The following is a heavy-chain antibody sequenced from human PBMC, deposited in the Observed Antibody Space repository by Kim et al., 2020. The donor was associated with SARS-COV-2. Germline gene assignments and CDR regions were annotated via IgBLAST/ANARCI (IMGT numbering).Heavy chain of an antibody. CDR3: ASVGGPMARGGPFDY. J-gene: IGHJ4*02. CDR2: IIRILGIA. V-gene: IGHV1-69*04. D-gene: IGHD3-10*01. Sequence: SVKVSCKASGGTFSSYAISWVRQAPGQGLEWMGRIIRILGIANYAQKFQGRVTITADKSTSTAYMELSSLRSEDTAGYYCASVGGPMARGGPFDYWGQGTLVTVSS. CDR1: GGTFSSYA.